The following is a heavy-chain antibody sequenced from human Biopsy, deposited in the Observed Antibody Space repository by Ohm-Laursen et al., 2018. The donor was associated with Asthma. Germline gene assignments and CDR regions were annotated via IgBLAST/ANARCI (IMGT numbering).Heavy chain of an antibody. J-gene: IGHJ1*01. CDR2: IKHDGSEK. D-gene: IGHD3-3*02. CDR3: ARTFHFWSPYHAEHYQL. V-gene: IGHV3-7*01. Sequence: SCAASGFTFGDYWMSWVRQVPGKGLEWVANIKHDGSEKNHVDSLKGRFTISRDNAKNSLYLQMNSLRAEDTAVYYCARTFHFWSPYHAEHYQLWGQGTLVTVSS. CDR1: GFTFGDYW.